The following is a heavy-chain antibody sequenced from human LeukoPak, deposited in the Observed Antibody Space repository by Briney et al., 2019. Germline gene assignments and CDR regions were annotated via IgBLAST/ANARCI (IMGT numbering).Heavy chain of an antibody. D-gene: IGHD3-16*01. CDR3: ARAPGTSLHYGGLDV. Sequence: GGSLRLSCAASGFTFSSYAMSWVRQAPGKGLEWVSVIYSDGSTYYADSVKGRFTISRDISKNTLYLQMHSLRAEDTAVFYCARAPGTSLHYGGLDVWGQGTTVTVSS. J-gene: IGHJ6*02. CDR1: GFTFSSYA. CDR2: IYSDGST. V-gene: IGHV3-66*01.